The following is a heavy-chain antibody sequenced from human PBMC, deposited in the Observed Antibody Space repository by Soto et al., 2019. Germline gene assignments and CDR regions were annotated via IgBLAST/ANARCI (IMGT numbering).Heavy chain of an antibody. J-gene: IGHJ6*02. CDR1: GYTFTGYY. D-gene: IGHD3-22*01. CDR3: ARGYDSSGEYAIVGYYYGMDV. Sequence: ASVKVSCKASGYTFTGYYMHWVRQAPGQGLEWMGWINPNSGGTNYAQKFQGWVTMTRDTSISTAYMELSRLRSDDTAVYYCARGYDSSGEYAIVGYYYGMDVWGQGTTVTVSS. CDR2: INPNSGGT. V-gene: IGHV1-2*04.